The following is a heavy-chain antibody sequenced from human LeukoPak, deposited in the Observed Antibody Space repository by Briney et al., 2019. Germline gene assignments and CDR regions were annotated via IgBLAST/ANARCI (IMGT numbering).Heavy chain of an antibody. V-gene: IGHV1-2*02. CDR3: AREGSGYPY. CDR2: INPHSGGT. D-gene: IGHD5-12*01. J-gene: IGHJ4*02. CDR1: GYSFIGYY. Sequence: GASVKVSCKASGYSFIGYYMHWVRQAPGQGLEWMGWINPHSGGTNYAQKFQGRVTMTRDTSISTAYMEVSRLTSDDTAVFYCAREGSGYPYWGQGTLVTVSS.